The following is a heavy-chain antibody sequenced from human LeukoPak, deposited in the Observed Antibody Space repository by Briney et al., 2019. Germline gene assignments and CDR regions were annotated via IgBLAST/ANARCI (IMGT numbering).Heavy chain of an antibody. D-gene: IGHD3-22*01. J-gene: IGHJ4*02. CDR3: ATTDSSGYIYFDY. CDR1: GYTLTELS. Sequence: GASVTVSCKVSGYTLTELSMHWVRQAPGKGLEWMGGFDPEDGETIYAQKFQGRVTMTEDTSTDTAYMELSSLRSGDTAVYYCATTDSSGYIYFDYWGQGTLVTVSS. CDR2: FDPEDGET. V-gene: IGHV1-24*01.